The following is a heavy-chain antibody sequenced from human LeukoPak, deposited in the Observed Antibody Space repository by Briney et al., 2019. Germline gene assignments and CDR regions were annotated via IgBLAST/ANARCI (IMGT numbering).Heavy chain of an antibody. CDR3: AKGRASSGYYHDAFDI. J-gene: IGHJ3*02. D-gene: IGHD3-22*01. V-gene: IGHV3-23*01. CDR2: ISGSGGST. Sequence: GGSLRLSCAASGFTFSSYAMSWVRLAPGKGLEWVSAISGSGGSTYYADSVKGRFTISRDNSKNTLYLQMNSLRAEDTAVYYCAKGRASSGYYHDAFDIWGQGTMVTVSS. CDR1: GFTFSSYA.